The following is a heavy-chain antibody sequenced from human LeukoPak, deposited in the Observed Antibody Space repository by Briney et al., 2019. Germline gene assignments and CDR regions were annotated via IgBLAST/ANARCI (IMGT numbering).Heavy chain of an antibody. V-gene: IGHV3-9*01. J-gene: IGHJ2*01. CDR2: ISWNGGDI. CDR3: ARGGSGLYWNFDL. Sequence: GRSLRLSCAASGFTFDDYGMHWVRQAPGKGLEWVSGISWNGGDIGYADSVKGRFTISRDNAKNSLSLQMSSLRAKDTALYYCARGGSGLYWNFDLWGRGTLDTVSS. CDR1: GFTFDDYG. D-gene: IGHD3/OR15-3a*01.